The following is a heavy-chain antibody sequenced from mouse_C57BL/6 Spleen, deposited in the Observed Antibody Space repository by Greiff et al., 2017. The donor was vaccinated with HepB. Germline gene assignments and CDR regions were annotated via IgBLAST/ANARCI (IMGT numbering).Heavy chain of an antibody. CDR3: ARPSYASHFDY. D-gene: IGHD6-5*01. V-gene: IGHV1-69*01. CDR2: IDPSDSYT. CDR1: GYTFTSYW. J-gene: IGHJ2*01. Sequence: VQLQQPGAELVMPGASVKLSCKASGYTFTSYWMHWVKQRPGQGLEWIGEIDPSDSYTNYNQKFKGKSTLTVDKSSSTAYMQLSSLTSEDSAVYYCARPSYASHFDYWGQGTTLTVSS.